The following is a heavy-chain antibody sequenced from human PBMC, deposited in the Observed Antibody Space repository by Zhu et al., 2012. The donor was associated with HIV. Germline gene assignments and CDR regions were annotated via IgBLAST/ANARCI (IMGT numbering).Heavy chain of an antibody. D-gene: IGHD3-10*01. CDR3: ARDFTMVHYGMDV. CDR1: GGSISSGGYS. J-gene: IGHJ6*02. V-gene: IGHV4-30-2*01. Sequence: QVQLQESGSGLVKPSQTLSLTCAVSGGSISSGGYSWSWIRQPPGKGLEWIGYIYHSGSTYYNPSLKGRVTISVDRSKNQFSLKLSSVTAADTAVYYCARDFTMVHYGMDVWGQGTTVTVSS. CDR2: IYHSGST.